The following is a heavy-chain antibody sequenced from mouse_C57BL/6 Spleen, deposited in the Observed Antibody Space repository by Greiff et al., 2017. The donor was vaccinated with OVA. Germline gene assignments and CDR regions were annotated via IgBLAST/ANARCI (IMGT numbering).Heavy chain of an antibody. Sequence: VQLQQSGPELVKPGASVKIPCKASGYTFTDYNMDWVKQSHGKSLEWIGDINPNNGGTIYNQKFKGKATLTVDKSSSTAYMERRSLTSEDTAVYYCARTGYSKGYFDVWGTGTTVTVSS. CDR1: GYTFTDYN. V-gene: IGHV1-18*01. CDR2: INPNNGGT. CDR3: ARTGYSKGYFDV. D-gene: IGHD2-5*01. J-gene: IGHJ1*03.